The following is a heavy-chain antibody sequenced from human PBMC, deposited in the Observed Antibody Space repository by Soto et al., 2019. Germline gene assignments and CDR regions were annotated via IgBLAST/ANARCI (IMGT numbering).Heavy chain of an antibody. V-gene: IGHV1-69*13. Sequence: VKVSCKASGGTFSSYAISWVRQAPGQGLEWMGGIIPIFGTANYAQKFQGRVTITADESTSTAYMELSSLRSEDTAVYYCARVRNSQVYYYYYGMDVWGQGTTVTVSS. CDR1: GGTFSSYA. CDR2: IIPIFGTA. CDR3: ARVRNSQVYYYYYGMDV. J-gene: IGHJ6*02.